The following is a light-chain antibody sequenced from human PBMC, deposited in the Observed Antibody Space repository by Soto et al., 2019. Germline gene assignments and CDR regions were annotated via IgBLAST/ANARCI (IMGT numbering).Light chain of an antibody. V-gene: IGKV1-39*01. CDR2: AAS. J-gene: IGKJ2*01. CDR3: QQSHSTPST. CDR1: QSISSY. Sequence: DIQMTQSPPSLSASVGDRVTITCRASQSISSYLNWYQQKPGKAPKLLIYAASSLQSGVTSRFSGTGSGTDFTLSISSLQPEDSATYYCQQSHSTPSTFGQGTKLEIK.